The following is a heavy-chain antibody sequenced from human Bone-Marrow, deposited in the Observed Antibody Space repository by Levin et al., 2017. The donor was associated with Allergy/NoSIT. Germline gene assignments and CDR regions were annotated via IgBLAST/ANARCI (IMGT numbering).Heavy chain of an antibody. D-gene: IGHD3-3*01. CDR2: ISYDGSNK. J-gene: IGHJ4*02. V-gene: IGHV3-30-3*01. CDR3: ARDPSLNYDFWSGYFRATVYFDY. CDR1: GFTFSSYA. Sequence: SCAASGFTFSSYAMHWVRQAPGKGLEWVAVISYDGSNKYYADSVKGRFTISRDNSKNTLYLQMNSLRAEDTAVYYCARDPSLNYDFWSGYFRATVYFDYWGQGTLVTVSS.